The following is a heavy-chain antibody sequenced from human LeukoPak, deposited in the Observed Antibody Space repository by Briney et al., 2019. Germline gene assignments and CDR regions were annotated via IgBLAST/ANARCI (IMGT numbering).Heavy chain of an antibody. V-gene: IGHV4-59*08. CDR3: ARGYSSSSEVDY. D-gene: IGHD6-6*01. CDR2: IYYSGST. CDR1: GGSISSYY. Sequence: PSETLSLTCTVSGGSISSYYWSWIRQPPGKGLEWIGYIYYSGSTNYNPSLKSRVTISVDTSKNQVSLKLSSVTAADTAVYYCARGYSSSSEVDYWGQGTLATVSS. J-gene: IGHJ4*02.